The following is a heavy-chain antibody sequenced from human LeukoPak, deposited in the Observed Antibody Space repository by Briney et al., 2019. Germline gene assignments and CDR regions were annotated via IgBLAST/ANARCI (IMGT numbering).Heavy chain of an antibody. J-gene: IGHJ4*02. D-gene: IGHD6-19*01. CDR3: ARHASVDGNWPVHLDY. CDR1: GGSISSSPYY. Sequence: PSETLSLTCTVSGGSISSSPYYWGWIRQPPGKGLEWIGNIYYSGSTYYNASLKTRVTISVDTSKNQFSLKLTSVTAADTAVYYCARHASVDGNWPVHLDYWGQGSLVTVSS. V-gene: IGHV4-39*01. CDR2: IYYSGST.